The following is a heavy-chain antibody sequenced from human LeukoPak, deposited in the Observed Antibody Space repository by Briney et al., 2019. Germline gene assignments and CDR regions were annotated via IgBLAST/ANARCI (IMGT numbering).Heavy chain of an antibody. V-gene: IGHV4-59*01. CDR1: GGSISSYY. Sequence: SETLSLTCTVSGGSISSYYWSWIRQPPGKGLEWIGYIYYSGSTNYNPSLKSRVTISVDTSENQFSLKLSSVTAADTAVYYCARVRRDTVDYWGQGTLVTVSS. J-gene: IGHJ4*02. CDR2: IYYSGST. D-gene: IGHD2-21*01. CDR3: ARVRRDTVDY.